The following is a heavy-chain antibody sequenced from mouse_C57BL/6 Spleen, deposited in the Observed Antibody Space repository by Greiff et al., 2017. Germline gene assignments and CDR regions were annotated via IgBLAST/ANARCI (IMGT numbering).Heavy chain of an antibody. Sequence: EVKLQESEGGLVQPGSSMKLSCTASGFTFSDYYMAWVRQVPEKGLEWVANINYDGSSTYYLDSLKSRFIISRDNAKNILYLQMSSLKSEDTATYYCARDRWGRGYFDVWGTGTTVTVSS. D-gene: IGHD1-1*02. CDR1: GFTFSDYY. CDR2: INYDGSST. V-gene: IGHV5-16*01. CDR3: ARDRWGRGYFDV. J-gene: IGHJ1*03.